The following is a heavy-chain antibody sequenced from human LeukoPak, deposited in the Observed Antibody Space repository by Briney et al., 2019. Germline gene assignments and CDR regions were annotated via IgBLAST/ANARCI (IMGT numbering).Heavy chain of an antibody. CDR1: GFTFSSYS. V-gene: IGHV3-21*01. CDR3: ARDRGVSMNDAFDI. J-gene: IGHJ3*02. Sequence: GGSLRLSCAASGFTFSSYSMNWVRQAPGKGLEWVSSVSSSSSYIYYADSVKGRFTISRDNSKNTLYLQMNSLRAEDTAVYYCARDRGVSMNDAFDIWGQGTMVTVSS. CDR2: VSSSSSYI.